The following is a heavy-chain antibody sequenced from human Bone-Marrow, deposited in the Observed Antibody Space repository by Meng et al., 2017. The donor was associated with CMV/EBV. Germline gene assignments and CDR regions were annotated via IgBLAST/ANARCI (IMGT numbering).Heavy chain of an antibody. CDR2: ISYSGST. J-gene: IGHJ2*01. CDR3: ARRTTNYYWYFDL. V-gene: IGHV4-59*01. Sequence: GSLRLSCTVSGGSISSYYWSWIRQPPGKVLEWIGYISYSGSTNYNPSLKSRVTISVDTSKNQFSLKLSSVTAADTAVYYCARRTTNYYWYFDLWGRGTLVTVSS. CDR1: GGSISSYY. D-gene: IGHD1-1*01.